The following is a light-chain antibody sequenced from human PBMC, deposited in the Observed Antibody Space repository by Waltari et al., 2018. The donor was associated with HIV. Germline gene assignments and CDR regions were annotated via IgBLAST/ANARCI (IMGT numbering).Light chain of an antibody. J-gene: IGLJ1*01. CDR2: DVS. V-gene: IGLV2-23*02. CDR1: SSDVGGYNY. Sequence: QSALTQPASVSGSPGQSITISCTGTSSDVGGYNYVSWYQQHPGKAPKLMIYDVSKRPSGVSNRFYGSKSGNTASLTISGLQAEDEADYYCCSYAGSSYVFGTGTKVTVL. CDR3: CSYAGSSYV.